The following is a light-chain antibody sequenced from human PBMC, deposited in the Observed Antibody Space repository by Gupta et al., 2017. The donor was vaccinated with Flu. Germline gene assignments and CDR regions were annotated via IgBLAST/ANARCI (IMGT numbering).Light chain of an antibody. CDR1: QTVTNY. V-gene: IGKV1-39*01. J-gene: IGKJ1*01. Sequence: DIQITQSPPSLSPSVGDRVTITCRASQTVTNYLNWYQQRPGNAPKLLSYSTSTLQSGVPSRFSGSGSGTDFTLTISSLQPEDVATYYCQQSYTTPWTFGQGTQVEIK. CDR3: QQSYTTPWT. CDR2: STS.